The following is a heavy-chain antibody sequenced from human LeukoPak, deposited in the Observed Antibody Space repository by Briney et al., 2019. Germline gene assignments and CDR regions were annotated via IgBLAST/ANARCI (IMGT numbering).Heavy chain of an antibody. CDR3: TRMTTGHDY. V-gene: IGHV4-34*01. D-gene: IGHD4-17*01. CDR2: INHSGYT. CDR1: GVSFDDYY. Sequence: SETLSLTCAVSGVSFDDYYWGWVRQTPGKGLEWLGEINHSGYTNDSPSLESRVTLSIDTSNKQFSLNLRSVTVADAGIYYCTRMTTGHDYWGQGTLVTVSS. J-gene: IGHJ4*02.